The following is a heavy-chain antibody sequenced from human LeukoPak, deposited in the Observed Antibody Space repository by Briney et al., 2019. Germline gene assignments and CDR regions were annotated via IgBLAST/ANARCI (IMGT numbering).Heavy chain of an antibody. D-gene: IGHD6-19*01. CDR2: IIPIFGTA. Sequence: SVKVSCKASGGTFSSYAISWVRQAPGQGLEWMGRIIPIFGTANYAQKFQGRVTITTDESTSTAYMELSSLRSEDTAVYYCARADSSGPYFDYWGQGTLVTVSS. V-gene: IGHV1-69*05. CDR1: GGTFSSYA. CDR3: ARADSSGPYFDY. J-gene: IGHJ4*02.